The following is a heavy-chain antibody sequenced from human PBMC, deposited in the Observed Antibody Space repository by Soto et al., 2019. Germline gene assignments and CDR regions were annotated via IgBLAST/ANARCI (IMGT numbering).Heavy chain of an antibody. Sequence: GGSLRLSCAASGFTFSSYSMNWVRQAPGKGLEWVSSTSSSSSYIYYADSVKGRFTISRDNAKNSLYLQMNSLRAEDTAVYYCARGSVSGLYCSSTSCSGIDYWGQGTLVTVSS. D-gene: IGHD2-2*01. CDR1: GFTFSSYS. CDR3: ARGSVSGLYCSSTSCSGIDY. CDR2: TSSSSSYI. V-gene: IGHV3-21*01. J-gene: IGHJ4*02.